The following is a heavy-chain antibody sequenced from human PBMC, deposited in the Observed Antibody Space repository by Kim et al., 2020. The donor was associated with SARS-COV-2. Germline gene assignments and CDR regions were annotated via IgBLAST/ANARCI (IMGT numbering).Heavy chain of an antibody. CDR3: ATERRDGYNFSWFDP. Sequence: ASVKVSCKASGYTFTSYAMHWVRQAPGQRLEWMGWINAGNGNTKYSQKFQGRVTITRDTSASTAYMELSSLRSEDTAVYYCATERRDGYNFSWFDPWGQGTLVTVSS. V-gene: IGHV1-3*01. D-gene: IGHD5-12*01. J-gene: IGHJ5*02. CDR1: GYTFTSYA. CDR2: INAGNGNT.